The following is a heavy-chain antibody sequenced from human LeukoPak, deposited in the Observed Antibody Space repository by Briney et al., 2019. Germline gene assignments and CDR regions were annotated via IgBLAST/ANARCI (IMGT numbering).Heavy chain of an antibody. CDR1: GFTFRSYA. Sequence: PGGSLRLSCAASGFTFRSYAMSWVGQAPGKGLEWVAAISGSGGSTYYADSVKGRFTISRENAKNTLYLQMNSLRAEDTAVYYCAKEGLYDSSGYLVYWGQGTLVTVSS. D-gene: IGHD3-22*01. J-gene: IGHJ4*02. CDR2: ISGSGGST. CDR3: AKEGLYDSSGYLVY. V-gene: IGHV3-23*01.